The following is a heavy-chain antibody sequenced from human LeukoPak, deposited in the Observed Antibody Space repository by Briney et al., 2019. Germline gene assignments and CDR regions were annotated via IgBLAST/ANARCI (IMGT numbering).Heavy chain of an antibody. Sequence: PGGSLRLSCAASGFTFSSYWMHWVRQAPGKGLVWVSRINSDGSSTSYADSVKGRFTISRDNAKNSLYLQMNSLRAEDTALYYCARDTGRGGAIRFDYWGQGTLVTVSS. CDR3: ARDTGRGGAIRFDY. J-gene: IGHJ4*02. V-gene: IGHV3-74*01. CDR2: INSDGSST. CDR1: GFTFSSYW. D-gene: IGHD3-16*02.